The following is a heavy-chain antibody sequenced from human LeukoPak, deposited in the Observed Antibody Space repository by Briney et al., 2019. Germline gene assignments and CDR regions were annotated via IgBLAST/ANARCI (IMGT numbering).Heavy chain of an antibody. D-gene: IGHD3-10*01. CDR1: GFTFSSSW. Sequence: GGSLRLSCVASGFTFSSSWMSWVRQGPGKGPEWVANMNQDGSRKYYVDSVKGRFTISRDNAKNSLFLQMNGLRDEDTAVYYCTRGSQGSGTYSTDQWGQGTLVTVSS. CDR3: TRGSQGSGTYSTDQ. CDR2: MNQDGSRK. V-gene: IGHV3-7*01. J-gene: IGHJ4*02.